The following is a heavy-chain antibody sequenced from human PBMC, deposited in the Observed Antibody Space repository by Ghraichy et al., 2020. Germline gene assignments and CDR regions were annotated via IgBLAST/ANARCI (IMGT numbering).Heavy chain of an antibody. CDR2: INHSGST. Sequence: SQTLSLTCAVYGGSFSGYYWSWIRQPPGKGLEWIGEINHSGSTNYNPSLKSRVTISVDTSKNQFSLKLSSVTAADTAVYYCARVELRLAKYYYYYYGMDVWGQGTTVTVSS. J-gene: IGHJ6*02. CDR3: ARVELRLAKYYYYYYGMDV. V-gene: IGHV4-34*01. D-gene: IGHD6-19*01. CDR1: GGSFSGYY.